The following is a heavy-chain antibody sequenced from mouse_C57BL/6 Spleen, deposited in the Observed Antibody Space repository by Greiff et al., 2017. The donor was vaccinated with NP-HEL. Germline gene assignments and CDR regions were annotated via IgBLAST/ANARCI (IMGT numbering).Heavy chain of an antibody. CDR1: GYTFTSYW. D-gene: IGHD1-1*01. J-gene: IGHJ4*01. CDR2: IDPSDSET. V-gene: IGHV1-52*01. CDR3: ARQGLLRTYYAMDY. Sequence: QVQLQQPGAELVRPGSSVKLSCKASGYTFTSYWMHWVKQRPIQGLEWIGNIDPSDSETHYNQKFKDKATLTVDKSSSTAYMQLSSLTSEDSAVYYCARQGLLRTYYAMDYWGQGTSVTVSS.